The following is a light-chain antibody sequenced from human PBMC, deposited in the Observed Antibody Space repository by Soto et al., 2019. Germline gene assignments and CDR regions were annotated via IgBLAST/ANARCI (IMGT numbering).Light chain of an antibody. CDR3: SSYISRSRV. Sequence: QSVLLQSASVSGSPGQSITISCTGTSSDVGGYNYVSWYQQHPGKAPKLMIYEVSNRPSGVSNRFSGSKSGNTASLTISGLQAEDEADYYCSSYISRSRVFGTGTKVTV. CDR2: EVS. CDR1: SSDVGGYNY. V-gene: IGLV2-14*01. J-gene: IGLJ1*01.